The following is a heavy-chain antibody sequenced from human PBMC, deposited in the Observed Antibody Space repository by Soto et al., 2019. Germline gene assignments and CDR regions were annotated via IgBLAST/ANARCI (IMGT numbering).Heavy chain of an antibody. Sequence: SETLSLTCTVSGGSISSSRYYWGWTRQPPGKGLEWIGSIYYSGSTYYNPSLKSRVTISVDTSKNQFSLKLSSVTAADTAVYYCARPITMVRGVIIGFDYWGQGTPVTVSS. J-gene: IGHJ4*02. CDR1: GGSISSSRYY. D-gene: IGHD3-10*01. CDR3: ARPITMVRGVIIGFDY. CDR2: IYYSGST. V-gene: IGHV4-39*01.